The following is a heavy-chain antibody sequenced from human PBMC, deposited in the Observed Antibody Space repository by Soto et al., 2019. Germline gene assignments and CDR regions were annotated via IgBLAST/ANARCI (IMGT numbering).Heavy chain of an antibody. J-gene: IGHJ6*02. Sequence: PGWSLRLSCSASVFTFSSYSMNWCRQAPGKGLEWVSYISSSSTIYYADSVKGRFTISRDNAKNSLYLQMNSLRDEDTAVYYCARDRFLEWLNAMDVWGQGTTVTVSS. D-gene: IGHD3-3*01. CDR2: ISSSSTI. V-gene: IGHV3-48*02. CDR3: ARDRFLEWLNAMDV. CDR1: VFTFSSYS.